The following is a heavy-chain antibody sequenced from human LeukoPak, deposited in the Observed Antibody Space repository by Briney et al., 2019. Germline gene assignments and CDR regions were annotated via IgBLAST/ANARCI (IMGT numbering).Heavy chain of an antibody. V-gene: IGHV3-74*01. CDR3: ARVVYSGWEGELSD. J-gene: IGHJ4*02. Sequence: GGSLRLSCAASGFTFSGYWMHWVRQAPGKGLVWVSRINSDGSTTSYADSVMGRFTISRDNAKNTQYLQMNSLRAEDTAVYYCARVVYSGWEGELSDWGQGTLVTVSS. D-gene: IGHD6-19*01. CDR2: INSDGSTT. CDR1: GFTFSGYW.